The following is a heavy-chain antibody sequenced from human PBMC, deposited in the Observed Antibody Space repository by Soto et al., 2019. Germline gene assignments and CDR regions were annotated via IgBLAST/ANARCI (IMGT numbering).Heavy chain of an antibody. J-gene: IGHJ6*02. CDR2: IIPIFGTA. CDR3: ASGDYDFWSGPGGGMDV. Sequence: QVQLVQSGAEVKKPGSSVKASCKASGGTFSSYAISWVRQAPGQGLEWMGGIIPIFGTANYAQKSQGRVTMTADGSASTAYMELRSRGAEDTAVYYCASGDYDFWSGPGGGMDVWGHGTTVTVSS. CDR1: GGTFSSYA. D-gene: IGHD3-3*01. V-gene: IGHV1-69*12.